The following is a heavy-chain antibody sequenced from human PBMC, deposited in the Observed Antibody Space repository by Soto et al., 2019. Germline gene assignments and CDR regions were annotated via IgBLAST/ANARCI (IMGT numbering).Heavy chain of an antibody. CDR2: LIPIFGTA. CDR1: GGTFSSYA. D-gene: IGHD6-13*01. CDR3: ARGMSQDSSCWYEVDY. V-gene: IGHV1-69*01. J-gene: IGHJ4*02. Sequence: QVQLVQSGAEVKKPGSSVKVSCKASGGTFSSYAISWVRQAPGQGLEWMGGLIPIFGTANSAQKFQVRVTITADESTSTAYMELSSLRSEDTAVYYCARGMSQDSSCWYEVDYWGQGTLVTVSS.